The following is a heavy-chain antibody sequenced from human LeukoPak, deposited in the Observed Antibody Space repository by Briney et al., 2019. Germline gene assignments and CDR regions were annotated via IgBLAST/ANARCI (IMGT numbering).Heavy chain of an antibody. CDR3: ARAYRSGWYMYYFDY. CDR2: IYYSGST. V-gene: IGHV4-59*01. CDR1: GGSISSYY. D-gene: IGHD6-19*01. J-gene: IGHJ4*02. Sequence: SETLSLTCTVSGGSISSYYWSWIRQPPGKGLEWIGYIYYSGSTNYNPSLKSRVTISVDTSKNQFSLKLSSVTAADTAVYYCARAYRSGWYMYYFDYWGQGTLVTVSS.